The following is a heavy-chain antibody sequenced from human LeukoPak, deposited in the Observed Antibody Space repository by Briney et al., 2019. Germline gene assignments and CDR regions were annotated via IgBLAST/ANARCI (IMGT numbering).Heavy chain of an antibody. CDR3: ASQHSGSYTYYFDY. Sequence: SETLSLTCTVSGGSISSSSYYWGWIRQPPGKGLEWLGSIYYSGSTYYNPSLKSRVTISVDTSKNQFSLKLSSVTAADTAVYYCASQHSGSYTYYFDYWGQGTLVTVSS. CDR2: IYYSGST. V-gene: IGHV4-39*01. CDR1: GGSISSSSYY. D-gene: IGHD1-26*01. J-gene: IGHJ4*02.